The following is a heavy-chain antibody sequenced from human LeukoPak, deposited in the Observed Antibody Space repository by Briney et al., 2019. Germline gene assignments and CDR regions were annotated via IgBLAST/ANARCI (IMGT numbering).Heavy chain of an antibody. J-gene: IGHJ4*02. CDR1: GYTFTSYG. CDR2: ISAYNGNT. CDR3: ARGGSYGFWSGYYSDY. V-gene: IGHV1-18*01. D-gene: IGHD3-3*01. Sequence: ASVKVSCTASGYTFTSYGISWVRQAPGQGLEWMGWISAYNGNTNYAQKLQGRVTMTTDTSTSTAYMELRSLRSDDTAVYYCARGGSYGFWSGYYSDYWGQGTLVTVSS.